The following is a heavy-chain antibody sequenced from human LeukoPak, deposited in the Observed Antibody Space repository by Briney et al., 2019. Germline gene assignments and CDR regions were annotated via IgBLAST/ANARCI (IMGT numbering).Heavy chain of an antibody. CDR3: ARVILDCSGGSCYSDYYYYYMDV. J-gene: IGHJ6*03. CDR2: ISAYKGNT. Sequence: ASVKVSCKASGYTFTSYGISWVRQAPGQGLEWMGWISAYKGNTNYAQKLQGRVTMTTDTSTRTAYMELRSLRSDDTAVYYCARVILDCSGGSCYSDYYYYYMDVWGKGTTVTVSS. V-gene: IGHV1-18*01. CDR1: GYTFTSYG. D-gene: IGHD2-15*01.